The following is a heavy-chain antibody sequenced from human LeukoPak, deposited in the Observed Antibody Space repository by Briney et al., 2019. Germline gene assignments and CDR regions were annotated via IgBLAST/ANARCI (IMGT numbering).Heavy chain of an antibody. CDR3: ARDGVTATSGDYSYYPYFAMDV. D-gene: IGHD1-26*01. V-gene: IGHV1-18*01. CDR1: GYTFSSSG. CDR2: ISPYNDDT. J-gene: IGHJ6*02. Sequence: ASVKVSCKASGYTFSSSGISWVRQAPGQGLEWMGWISPYNDDTRYEQKLQGRVTMTTDTSTSTAYMELRSLRSDDTAVYYCARDGVTATSGDYSYYPYFAMDVWGQGTTVTVSS.